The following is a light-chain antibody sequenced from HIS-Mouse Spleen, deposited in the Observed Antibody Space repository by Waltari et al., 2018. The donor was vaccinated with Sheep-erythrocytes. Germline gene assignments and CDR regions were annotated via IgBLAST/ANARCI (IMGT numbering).Light chain of an antibody. V-gene: IGLV2-11*01. CDR1: SSDVGCYNY. Sequence: QSALTQPRSVYGSPGQSVTISCTGTSSDVGCYNYVSWYQQHPGKAPKLMIYDVSKRPSGVPDRFSGSKSGNTASLTISGLQAEDEADYYCCSHAGSYNHVFATGTKVTVL. CDR2: DVS. J-gene: IGLJ1*01. CDR3: CSHAGSYNHV.